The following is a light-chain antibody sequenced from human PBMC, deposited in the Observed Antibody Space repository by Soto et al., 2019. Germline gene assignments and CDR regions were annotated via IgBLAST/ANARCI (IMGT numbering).Light chain of an antibody. CDR3: QSDDATNQL. CDR1: SGSIASNY. J-gene: IGLJ3*02. CDR2: EDN. Sequence: FMLTQPHSVSESPGKTVIISCTRSSGSIASNYVQWYQQRPGSSPTTVIYEDNQRPSGVPDRFSGAIDSSSNSASLTISGLENKDESDYYCQSDDATNQLFGGGTKLTVL. V-gene: IGLV6-57*01.